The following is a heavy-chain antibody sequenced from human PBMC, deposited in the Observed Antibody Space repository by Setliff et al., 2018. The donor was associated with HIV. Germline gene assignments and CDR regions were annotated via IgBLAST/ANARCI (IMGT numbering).Heavy chain of an antibody. J-gene: IGHJ5*02. D-gene: IGHD6-19*01. CDR1: GDFFSSDYY. CDR2: FYETGST. CDR3: ARGRAEYVAVAVMGSWFDP. Sequence: SETLSLTCTVSGDFFSSDYYWGWIRQSPGKGLEWIGSFYETGSTYDSPSVRSRVAIFVDTSKNQFSLRLNSVTAADTAVYYCARGRAEYVAVAVMGSWFDPWGQGTLVTVSS. V-gene: IGHV4-38-2*02.